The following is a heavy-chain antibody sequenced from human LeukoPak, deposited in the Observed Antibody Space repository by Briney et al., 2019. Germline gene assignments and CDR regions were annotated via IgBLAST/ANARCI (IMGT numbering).Heavy chain of an antibody. Sequence: GGSLRLSCAASGFTFSSSAMTWVRQAPGKGLEWVSSITSSSSYIYYADSVKGRFTISRDNAKNSLYLQMNGLRAEDTAVYYCARGSLVVVAASTSEFDYWGQGTLVTVSS. CDR1: GFTFSSSA. D-gene: IGHD2-15*01. CDR2: ITSSSSYI. J-gene: IGHJ4*02. CDR3: ARGSLVVVAASTSEFDY. V-gene: IGHV3-21*01.